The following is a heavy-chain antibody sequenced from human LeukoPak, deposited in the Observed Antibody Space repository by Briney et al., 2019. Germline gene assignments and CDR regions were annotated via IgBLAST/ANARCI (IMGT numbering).Heavy chain of an antibody. CDR1: GYTFSDYY. CDR2: INPKNGGT. CDR3: ARNPDDSSWSRIYYYYYYMDV. D-gene: IGHD6-13*01. J-gene: IGHJ6*03. V-gene: IGHV1-2*02. Sequence: GASVKVSCKASGYTFSDYYIHWIHWVRQAPGQGLEWMGWINPKNGGTQYAQKFQGRVTMTRDTSISTAYMELSRLRSDDTAVYYCARNPDDSSWSRIYYYYYYMDVWGKGTTVTVSS.